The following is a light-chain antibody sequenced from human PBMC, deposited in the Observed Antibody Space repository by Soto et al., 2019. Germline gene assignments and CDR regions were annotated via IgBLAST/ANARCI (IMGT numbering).Light chain of an antibody. CDR3: CSYAGTVV. CDR1: SSDVGGYNY. V-gene: IGLV2-11*01. CDR2: DVS. Sequence: QSVLTQPRSVSGSPGQSVTISCTGTSSDVGGYNYVSWYQQHPGKAPKLMIYDVSKRPSGVPDRFSGSKSGNTASLTISGFQDEGEAAHYCCSYAGTVVFGGGTKLTVL. J-gene: IGLJ2*01.